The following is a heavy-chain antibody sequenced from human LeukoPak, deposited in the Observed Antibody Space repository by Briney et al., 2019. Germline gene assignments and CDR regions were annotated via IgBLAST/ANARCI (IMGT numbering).Heavy chain of an antibody. D-gene: IGHD5/OR15-5a*01. CDR1: GFTFDDYA. J-gene: IGHJ4*02. V-gene: IGHV3-9*01. CDR3: ARDKSVSFDY. Sequence: GGSLRLSCAASGFTFDDYAMHWVRQAPGKGLEWVSGISWNSGSIGYADSVKGRFTISRDNAKNSLYLQMNSLRAEDTAVYYCARDKSVSFDYWGQGTLVTVSS. CDR2: ISWNSGSI.